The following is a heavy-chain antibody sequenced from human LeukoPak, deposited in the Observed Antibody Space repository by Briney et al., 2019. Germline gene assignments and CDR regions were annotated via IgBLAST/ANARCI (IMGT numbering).Heavy chain of an antibody. Sequence: GASVKVSCKASGYTFTGYYMHWVRQAPGQGLEWMGWINPNSGGTNYAQKFQGRVTMTRDTSISTAYMELSRLRSDDTAVYYCARDLVGITGTTWAFDIWGQGTMVTVSS. CDR1: GYTFTGYY. CDR3: ARDLVGITGTTWAFDI. CDR2: INPNSGGT. J-gene: IGHJ3*02. D-gene: IGHD1-20*01. V-gene: IGHV1-2*02.